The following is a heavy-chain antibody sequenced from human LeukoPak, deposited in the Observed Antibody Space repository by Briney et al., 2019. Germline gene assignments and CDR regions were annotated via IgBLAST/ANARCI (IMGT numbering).Heavy chain of an antibody. V-gene: IGHV4-31*03. CDR1: GGSISSGGYY. D-gene: IGHD2-2*02. CDR3: ARAKESWCYTRWFDP. J-gene: IGHJ5*02. CDR2: IYYSGST. Sequence: SETLSLTCTVSGGSISSGGYYWSWIRQHPGKGLEWIGYIYYSGSTYYNPSLKSRVTISVDTSKNQFSLKLSSVTAADTAVYYCARAKESWCYTRWFDPWGQGTLVTVSS.